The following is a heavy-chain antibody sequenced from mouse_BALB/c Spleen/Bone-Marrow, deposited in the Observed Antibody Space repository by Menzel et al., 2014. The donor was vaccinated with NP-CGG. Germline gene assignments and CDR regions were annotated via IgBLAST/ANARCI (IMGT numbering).Heavy chain of an antibody. Sequence: VQLQQSGPELVKPGASVKMSCKASGYTFTSYFIHWVKQRPGQGLEWIGWIYPGDGSTNYNEKFKGKTTLTADKSSSTAYMLLSSLTSEDSEIYFCARGTPYYFDYWGPGTTLKVSS. CDR2: IYPGDGST. V-gene: IGHV1S56*01. D-gene: IGHD3-3*01. J-gene: IGHJ2*01. CDR3: ARGTPYYFDY. CDR1: GYTFTSYF.